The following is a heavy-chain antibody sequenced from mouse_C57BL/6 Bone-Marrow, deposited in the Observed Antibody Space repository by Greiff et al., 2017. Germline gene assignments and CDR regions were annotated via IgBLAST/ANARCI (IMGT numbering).Heavy chain of an antibody. Sequence: EVQLQQFGAELVRPGASVKLSCTASGFNIKDDYMHWVKQRPEQGLEWIGWIDPENGDTEYASKFQGKATITADTSSNTAYLQLSSLTSEDTAVYYCTDTPYGNYARAWFAYWGQGTLVTVSA. CDR3: TDTPYGNYARAWFAY. CDR1: GFNIKDDY. D-gene: IGHD2-1*01. J-gene: IGHJ3*01. V-gene: IGHV14-4*01. CDR2: IDPENGDT.